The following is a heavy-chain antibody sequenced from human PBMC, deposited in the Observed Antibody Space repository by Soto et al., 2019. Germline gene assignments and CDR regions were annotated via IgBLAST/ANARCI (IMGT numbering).Heavy chain of an antibody. Sequence: SETLSLTCAVSGGSISSSNWWSWVRQPPGKGLEWIGEIYHSGSTNYNPSLKSRVTISVDTSKNQFSLKLSSVTAADTAVYYCARGPYCGGDCYRNYYFDYWGQGTLVTVSS. V-gene: IGHV4-4*02. J-gene: IGHJ4*02. CDR1: GGSISSSNW. D-gene: IGHD2-21*02. CDR2: IYHSGST. CDR3: ARGPYCGGDCYRNYYFDY.